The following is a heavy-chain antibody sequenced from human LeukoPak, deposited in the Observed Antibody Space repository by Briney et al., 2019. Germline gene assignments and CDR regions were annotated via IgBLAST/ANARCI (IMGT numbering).Heavy chain of an antibody. Sequence: GGSLRLSCAASGFTVSSNYMSWVRQAPGKGLEWVSVIYSGGSTYCAVCVKGRFTISRHNSENTLYLQMNSLRAEDTGVYYCARDRAAAFVIGGQGTMVTVSS. CDR1: GFTVSSNY. D-gene: IGHD6-13*01. J-gene: IGHJ3*02. CDR2: IYSGGST. CDR3: ARDRAAAFVI. V-gene: IGHV3-53*04.